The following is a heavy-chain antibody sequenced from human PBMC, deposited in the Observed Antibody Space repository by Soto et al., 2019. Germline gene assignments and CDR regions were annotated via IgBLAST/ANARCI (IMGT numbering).Heavy chain of an antibody. CDR3: ARDHKGGYSDYGMDV. CDR2: ISSSGSTI. D-gene: IGHD2-21*01. J-gene: IGHJ6*02. Sequence: EVQLVESGGGLVQPGGSLRLSCAASGFTFSSYEMNWVRQAPGKGLEWVSYISSSGSTIYYADSVKGRFTISRDNAKNSLYLKMNSLRAEDTAVYYCARDHKGGYSDYGMDVWGQGTTVTVSS. V-gene: IGHV3-48*03. CDR1: GFTFSSYE.